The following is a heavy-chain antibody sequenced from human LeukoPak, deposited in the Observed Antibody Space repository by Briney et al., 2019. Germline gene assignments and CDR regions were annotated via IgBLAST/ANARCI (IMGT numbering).Heavy chain of an antibody. D-gene: IGHD2-15*01. Sequence: ASVKVSCKASGGTFSSYAISWVRQAPGQGLEWMGWMNPNSGNTGYAQKFQGRVTMTRNTSISTAYMELSSLRSEDTAVYYCARGEVARGDAFDIWGQGTMVTVSS. CDR2: MNPNSGNT. CDR1: GGTFSSYA. V-gene: IGHV1-8*02. J-gene: IGHJ3*02. CDR3: ARGEVARGDAFDI.